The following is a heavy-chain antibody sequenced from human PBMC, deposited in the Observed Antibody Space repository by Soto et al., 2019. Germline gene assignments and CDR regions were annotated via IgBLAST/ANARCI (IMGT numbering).Heavy chain of an antibody. Sequence: EVQLVESGGGLVQPGRSLRLSCAASGFTFGDYAMHWVRQVPGRGLEWVSGISWNRATIEYADSVKGRFTISRDNAKNSLYLQIDSLRAEDEALYFCVKDSYSDFWNNYYTGAGAFDFWGQGTMVTVSS. V-gene: IGHV3-9*01. CDR1: GFTFGDYA. CDR2: ISWNRATI. J-gene: IGHJ3*01. D-gene: IGHD3-3*01. CDR3: VKDSYSDFWNNYYTGAGAFDF.